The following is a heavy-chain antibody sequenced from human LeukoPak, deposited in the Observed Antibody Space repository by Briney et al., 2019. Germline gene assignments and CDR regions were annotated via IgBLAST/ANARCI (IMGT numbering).Heavy chain of an antibody. D-gene: IGHD3-16*01. V-gene: IGHV3-64*04. J-gene: IGHJ4*02. CDR1: GFTFSSYA. CDR3: ARVNVCPRCHFDY. Sequence: GGSLRLSCSASGFTFSSYAMHWVRQAPGKGLEYVSAISSNGVITYYADSVKGRFTISRDNSKNTLYLQMNSLRAEDTAVYYCARVNVCPRCHFDYWGRGPLVSVSS. CDR2: ISSNGVIT.